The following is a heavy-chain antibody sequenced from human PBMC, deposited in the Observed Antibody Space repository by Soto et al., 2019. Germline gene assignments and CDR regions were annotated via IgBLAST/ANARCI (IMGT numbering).Heavy chain of an antibody. CDR1: GGSISSSNYY. D-gene: IGHD2-2*02. J-gene: IGHJ4*02. V-gene: IGHV4-39*01. CDR2: IYYSGNT. CDR3: ARQPKYCDSDSCYSAHFDY. Sequence: SETLSLTCTVSGGSISSSNYYWAWIRHPPVKGLEWIGTIYYSGNTYYTPSLKSRLTISVDTSKNQFSLKLNSVTAADTAVYYCARQPKYCDSDSCYSAHFDYWGQGALVTVSS.